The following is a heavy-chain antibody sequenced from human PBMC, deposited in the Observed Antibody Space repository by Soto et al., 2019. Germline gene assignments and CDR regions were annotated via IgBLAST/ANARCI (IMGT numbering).Heavy chain of an antibody. V-gene: IGHV1-18*01. D-gene: IGHD3-10*01. Sequence: ASVKVSCKASGYTFTSYGISWVRQAPGQGLEWMGWISAYNGNTNYAQKLQGRVTMTTDTSTSTAYMELRSLRSDDTAVYYCASAHYYGSGSYYPIFDYWGQGTLVTVSS. CDR1: GYTFTSYG. CDR3: ASAHYYGSGSYYPIFDY. J-gene: IGHJ4*02. CDR2: ISAYNGNT.